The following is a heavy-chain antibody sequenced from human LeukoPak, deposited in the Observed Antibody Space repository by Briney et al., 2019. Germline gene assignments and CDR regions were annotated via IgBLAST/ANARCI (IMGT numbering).Heavy chain of an antibody. CDR1: GGSISSSSYN. D-gene: IGHD6-6*01. J-gene: IGHJ5*02. CDR2: IYYRGST. CDR3: ARRTRNPQRFIAARPGMGFDP. Sequence: SETLSLTCTVSGGSISSSSYNWGWIRQPPGKGLEWIGNIYYRGSTYYNPSLRSRVTISVDTSKNQFSLKLSSVTAADTAAYYCARRTRNPQRFIAARPGMGFDPWGQGTLVTVSS. V-gene: IGHV4-39*07.